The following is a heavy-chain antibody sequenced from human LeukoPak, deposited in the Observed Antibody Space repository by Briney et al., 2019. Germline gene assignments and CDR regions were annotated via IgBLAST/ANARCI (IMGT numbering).Heavy chain of an antibody. CDR2: ISYDGSNK. J-gene: IGHJ4*02. V-gene: IGHV3-30-3*01. CDR3: ARDSEGDGYKTYFDY. Sequence: GGSLRLSCAVSGFIFSNYAMNWVRQAPGKGLEWVAVISYDGSNKYYADSVKGRFTISRDNSKNTLYLQMNSLRAEDTAVYYCARDSEGDGYKTYFDYWGQGTLVTVSS. CDR1: GFIFSNYA. D-gene: IGHD5-24*01.